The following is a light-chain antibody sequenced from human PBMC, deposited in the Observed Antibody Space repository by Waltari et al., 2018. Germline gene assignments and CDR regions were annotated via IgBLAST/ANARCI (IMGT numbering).Light chain of an antibody. CDR3: QSFDSNVRGGVV. J-gene: IGLJ3*02. CDR2: GNN. CDR1: SPNIGAGHD. Sequence: QSILTQPTSVSGAPGQRVTISCTGSSPNIGAGHDVHLYQAFPGTAPKLPIYGNNNRPSGVPDRFSGSKSGSSASLAINGLQAEDEADYYCQSFDSNVRGGVVFGGGTKVTVL. V-gene: IGLV1-40*01.